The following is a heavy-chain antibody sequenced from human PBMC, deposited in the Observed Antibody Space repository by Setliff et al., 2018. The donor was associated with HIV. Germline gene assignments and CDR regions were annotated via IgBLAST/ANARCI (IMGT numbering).Heavy chain of an antibody. CDR2: THYSGSS. J-gene: IGHJ2*01. Sequence: SETLSLTCTISGGFISNHYWNWIRQPPGGGLEWIGSTHYSGSSYYSPSLKSRVTISLDTSKNQFSLKLSSMTAADTAVYYCARDVGLCGVDCWPYFYFDLWGRGNLVTVSS. V-gene: IGHV4-59*11. CDR1: GGFISNHY. CDR3: ARDVGLCGVDCWPYFYFDL. D-gene: IGHD2-21*02.